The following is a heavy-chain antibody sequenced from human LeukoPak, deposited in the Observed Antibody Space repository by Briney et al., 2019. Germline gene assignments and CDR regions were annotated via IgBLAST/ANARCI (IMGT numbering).Heavy chain of an antibody. Sequence: SVKVSCKVSGFTFTSSAVQWVRQARGQRLEWIGWIVVGSGNTNHAQKFQERVTITTDMSTSTAYMELSSLRSEDTAVYYCAAHCSSTSCYVVDYWGQGTLVTVSS. V-gene: IGHV1-58*01. CDR3: AAHCSSTSCYVVDY. J-gene: IGHJ4*02. CDR2: IVVGSGNT. D-gene: IGHD2-2*01. CDR1: GFTFTSSA.